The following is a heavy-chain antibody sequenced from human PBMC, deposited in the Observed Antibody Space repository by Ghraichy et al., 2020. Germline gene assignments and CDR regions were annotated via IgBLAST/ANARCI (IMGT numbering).Heavy chain of an antibody. D-gene: IGHD2-2*03. CDR3: ARAILDIVVVPAAIWFDP. CDR2: IYYSGST. Sequence: SETLSLTCTVSGGSISSYYWSWIRQPPGKGLEWIGYIYYSGSTNYNPSLKSRVTISVDTSKNQFSLKLSSVTAADTAVYYCARAILDIVVVPAAIWFDPWGQGTLVTVSS. V-gene: IGHV4-59*01. CDR1: GGSISSYY. J-gene: IGHJ5*02.